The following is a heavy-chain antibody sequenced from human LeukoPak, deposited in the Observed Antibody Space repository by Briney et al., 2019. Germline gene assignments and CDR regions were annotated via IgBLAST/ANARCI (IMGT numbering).Heavy chain of an antibody. V-gene: IGHV3-11*01. Sequence: GGSLRLSCAASGFTFSDYYMSWIRQAPGKGLEWVSYISSSGSTIYYADSVKGRFTISRDNSKNTLYLQMNSLRAEDTAVYYCAKAGYDSSGYYYVDYWGQGTLVTVSS. CDR1: GFTFSDYY. CDR2: ISSSGSTI. J-gene: IGHJ4*02. CDR3: AKAGYDSSGYYYVDY. D-gene: IGHD3-22*01.